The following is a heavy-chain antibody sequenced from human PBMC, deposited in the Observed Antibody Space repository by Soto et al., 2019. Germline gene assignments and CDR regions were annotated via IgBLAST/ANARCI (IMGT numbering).Heavy chain of an antibody. CDR1: GSTVSSKY. V-gene: IGHV3-53*01. J-gene: IGHJ5*02. CDR3: ARELPPDL. D-gene: IGHD2-15*01. CDR2: IWSAGLT. Sequence: VGSLRLSCAASGSTVSSKYMNWVRQAPGKGLEWVSIIWSAGLTYYADSVRGRFTISRDISKNILFLQMNNLRAEDSAIYYCARELPPDLWGQGTLVTVSS.